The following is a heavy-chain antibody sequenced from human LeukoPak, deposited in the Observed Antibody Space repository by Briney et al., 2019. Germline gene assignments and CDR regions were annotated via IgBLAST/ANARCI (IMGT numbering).Heavy chain of an antibody. J-gene: IGHJ5*02. D-gene: IGHD2-2*01. CDR3: ARVIVVVPAAISRFVAGFDP. Sequence: SETLSLTCTVSGGSISSSSYYWGWIRQPPGKGLEWIGSTYYSGSTYYNPPLKSRVTISVDTSKNQFSLKLSSVTAADTAVYYCARVIVVVPAAISRFVAGFDPWGQGTLVTVSS. CDR2: TYYSGST. V-gene: IGHV4-39*07. CDR1: GGSISSSSYY.